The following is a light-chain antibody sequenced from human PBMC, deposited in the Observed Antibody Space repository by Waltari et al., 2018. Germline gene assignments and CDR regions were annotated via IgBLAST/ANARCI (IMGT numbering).Light chain of an antibody. CDR1: QSVSTSF. J-gene: IGKJ2*01. CDR2: GAS. Sequence: VLTQSPDPLSLSPGERATLSCRASQSVSTSFLAWYQQKPGQAPRLLIYGASNRATGIPDRFSGRGSGTDFTLTISRLEPEDFAVYYCQQYFSSPPYTFGQGTKLEIK. V-gene: IGKV3-20*01. CDR3: QQYFSSPPYT.